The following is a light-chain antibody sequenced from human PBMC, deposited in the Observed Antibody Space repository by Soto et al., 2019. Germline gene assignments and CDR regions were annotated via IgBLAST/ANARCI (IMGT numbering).Light chain of an antibody. V-gene: IGKV3-11*01. Sequence: EIVLTQSPATLSLSPGERATLSCRASQSISNYVAWYQQKPGQSPRLLIYDASDRATCIPGRFSGSGSGTDLTLTSSSLEPVYLAVYYCQQHSNWPPITFGQGTPPEIK. CDR2: DAS. CDR1: QSISNY. J-gene: IGKJ5*01. CDR3: QQHSNWPPIT.